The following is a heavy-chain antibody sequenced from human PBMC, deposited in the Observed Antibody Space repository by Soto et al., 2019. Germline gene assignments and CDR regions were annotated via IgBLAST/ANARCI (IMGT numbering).Heavy chain of an antibody. V-gene: IGHV4-30-2*01. Sequence: QLQLQESGSGLVKPSQTLSLTCAVSGGSISSGGYSWSWIRQPPGKGLEWIGYIYHSGSTYYNPSFQRRVTIAVDGSKNKFPRTLSSVTAADTAVYYCARAAGLGAVAVDYWGQGTLVTVSS. CDR3: ARAAGLGAVAVDY. J-gene: IGHJ4*02. CDR1: GGSISSGGYS. CDR2: IYHSGST. D-gene: IGHD6-19*01.